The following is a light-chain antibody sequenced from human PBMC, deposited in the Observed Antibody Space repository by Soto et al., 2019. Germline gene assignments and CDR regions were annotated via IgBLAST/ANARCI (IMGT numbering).Light chain of an antibody. V-gene: IGKV3-11*01. CDR1: QSVSSY. CDR2: DSS. J-gene: IGKJ1*01. Sequence: EIVLTQSPATLSLSPGERATLSCRASQSVSSYLAWYQQKPGQAPRLLIYDSSNRAAGIPARFSGSGSGTFFTLTISILDPEDFAVYYCQQHSYWPRTFGQGTKVEIK. CDR3: QQHSYWPRT.